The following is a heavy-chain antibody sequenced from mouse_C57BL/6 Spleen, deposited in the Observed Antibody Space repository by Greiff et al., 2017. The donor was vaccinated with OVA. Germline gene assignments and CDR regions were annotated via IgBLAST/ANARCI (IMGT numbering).Heavy chain of an antibody. CDR2: IDPSDSYT. D-gene: IGHD1-1*01. CDR3: ARSHYGSSYDWYFDV. J-gene: IGHJ1*03. V-gene: IGHV1-59*01. Sequence: VQLQQPGAELVRPGTSVKLSCKASGYPFTSYWMHWVKQRPGQGLEWIGVIDPSDSYTNYNQKFKGKATLTVDTSSSTAYMQLSSLTSEDSAVYDCARSHYGSSYDWYFDVWGTGTTVTVSS. CDR1: GYPFTSYW.